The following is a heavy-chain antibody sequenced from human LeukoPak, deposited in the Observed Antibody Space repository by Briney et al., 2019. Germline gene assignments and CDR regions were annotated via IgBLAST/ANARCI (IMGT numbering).Heavy chain of an antibody. D-gene: IGHD6-19*01. CDR1: GYTLTELS. J-gene: IGHJ4*02. V-gene: IGHV1-24*01. CDR2: FDPEDGET. CDR3: ARGIRGGYSSGWYGPFFGY. Sequence: ASVKVSCKVSGYTLTELSMHWVRQAPGKGLEWMGGFDPEDGETIYAQKFQGRVTITRDTSASTAYMELSSLRSEDTAVYYCARGIRGGYSSGWYGPFFGYWGQGTLVTVSS.